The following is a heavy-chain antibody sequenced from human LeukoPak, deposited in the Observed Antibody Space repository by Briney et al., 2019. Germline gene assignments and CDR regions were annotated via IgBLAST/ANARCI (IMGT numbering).Heavy chain of an antibody. CDR3: ARDVRYSSSWYDFDY. D-gene: IGHD6-13*01. CDR2: IIPIFGTA. J-gene: IGHJ4*02. V-gene: IGHV1-69*05. Sequence: SSVKVSCKASGGTFSSYAISWVRQAPGQGLEWMGGIIPIFGTANYAQKFQGRVTITTDGSTSTAYMELSSLRSEDTAVYYCARDVRYSSSWYDFDYWGQGTLVTVSS. CDR1: GGTFSSYA.